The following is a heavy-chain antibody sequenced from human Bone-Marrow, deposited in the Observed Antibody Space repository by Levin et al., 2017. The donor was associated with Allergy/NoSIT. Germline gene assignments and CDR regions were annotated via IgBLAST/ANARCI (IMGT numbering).Heavy chain of an antibody. D-gene: IGHD2-15*01. Sequence: HGESLKISCKTSGYIFASYWIGWVRRMPGKGLEWMGTIYPGDSDTRYSPSFQGQVTISTDTSISTTYLQWSSLRASDTAMYYCAKQKYCTGGSCFYWADAFEIWGPGTMVIVSS. CDR1: GYIFASYW. CDR2: IYPGDSDT. CDR3: AKQKYCTGGSCFYWADAFEI. V-gene: IGHV5-51*01. J-gene: IGHJ3*02.